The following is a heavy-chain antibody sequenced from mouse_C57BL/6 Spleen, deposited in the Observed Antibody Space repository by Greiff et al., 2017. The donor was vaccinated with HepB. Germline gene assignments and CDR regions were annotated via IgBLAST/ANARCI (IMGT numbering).Heavy chain of an antibody. CDR2: ISDGGSYT. D-gene: IGHD1-1*01. J-gene: IGHJ2*01. CDR3: AREGTTVVGFDY. CDR1: GFTFSSYA. Sequence: EVKLEESGGGLVKPGGSLKLSCAASGFTFSSYAMSWVRQTPEKRLEWVATISDGGSYTYYPDNVKGRFTISRDNAKNNLYLQMSHLKSEDTAMYYCAREGTTVVGFDYWGQGTTLTVSS. V-gene: IGHV5-4*01.